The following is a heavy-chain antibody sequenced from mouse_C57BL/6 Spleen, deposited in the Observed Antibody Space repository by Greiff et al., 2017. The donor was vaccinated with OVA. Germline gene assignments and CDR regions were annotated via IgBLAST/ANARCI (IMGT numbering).Heavy chain of an antibody. V-gene: IGHV1-64*01. CDR3: ARDGYDAWFAY. CDR1: GYTFTSYW. Sequence: QVQLQQPGAELVKPGASVKLSCKASGYTFTSYWMHWVKQRPGQGLEWIGMIHPNSGSTNYNEKFKRKATLTVDKSSSTAYMQLSSLTSEDSAVYYCARDGYDAWFAYWGQGTLVTVSA. CDR2: IHPNSGST. J-gene: IGHJ3*01. D-gene: IGHD2-2*01.